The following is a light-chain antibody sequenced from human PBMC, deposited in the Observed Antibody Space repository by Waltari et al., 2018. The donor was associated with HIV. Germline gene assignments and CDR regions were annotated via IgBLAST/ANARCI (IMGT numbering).Light chain of an antibody. V-gene: IGKV1-39*01. CDR2: TTS. J-gene: IGKJ3*01. Sequence: DILLTQSPSSLSASVGDRVTITCRTSQYINTHLNWYQQKPGKAPKLLMYTTSTLQSGGPSRFSGGGFGTEFTLSIGNLQPEDFATYYCQQTYNTSLFTFGPGTKVDF. CDR1: QYINTH. CDR3: QQTYNTSLFT.